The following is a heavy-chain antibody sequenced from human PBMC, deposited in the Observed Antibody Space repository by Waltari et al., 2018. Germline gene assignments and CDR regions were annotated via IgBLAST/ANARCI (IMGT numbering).Heavy chain of an antibody. V-gene: IGHV1-46*01. CDR3: AFIAAAGRGGAFDI. Sequence: QVQLVQSGAEVKKPGASVKVSCKASGYTFTSYYMHWVRQAPGQGLEWMGMINPRGGSTSYAQKFQCRVTVTRDTSTSTVYMELSSLRSEDTAVYYCAFIAAAGRGGAFDIWGQGTMVTVSS. CDR2: INPRGGST. CDR1: GYTFTSYY. J-gene: IGHJ3*02. D-gene: IGHD6-13*01.